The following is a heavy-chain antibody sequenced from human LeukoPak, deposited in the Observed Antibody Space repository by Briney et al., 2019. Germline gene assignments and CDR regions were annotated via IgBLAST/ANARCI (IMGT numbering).Heavy chain of an antibody. CDR1: GFTFSSYS. Sequence: GGSLRLSCAASGFTFSSYSMNWVRQAPGKGLEWVSSISSSSSYIYYADSVKGRFTISRDNAKNSLYLQMNSLRAEDTAVYYCAKAHYGGNEENYYYYGMDVWGQGTTVTVSS. CDR2: ISSSSSYI. J-gene: IGHJ6*02. CDR3: AKAHYGGNEENYYYYGMDV. V-gene: IGHV3-21*01. D-gene: IGHD4-23*01.